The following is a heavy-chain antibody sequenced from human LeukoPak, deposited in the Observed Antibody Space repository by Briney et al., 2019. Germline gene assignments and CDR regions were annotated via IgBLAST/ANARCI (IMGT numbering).Heavy chain of an antibody. CDR3: ARDHAYAFDI. CDR1: VFTFSDYS. V-gene: IGHV3-48*02. J-gene: IGHJ3*02. Sequence: GGSLRLSCAASVFTFSDYSVNWVRQAPGKGPEWISYISSSSGTIYYADSVKGRFTISRDNAKNSLYLQMNSLRDEDTAVYYCARDHAYAFDIWGQGTMVTVSS. CDR2: ISSSSGTI.